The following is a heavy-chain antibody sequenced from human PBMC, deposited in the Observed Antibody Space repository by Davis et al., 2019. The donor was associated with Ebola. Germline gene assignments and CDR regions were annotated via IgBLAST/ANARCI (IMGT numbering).Heavy chain of an antibody. J-gene: IGHJ4*02. CDR3: AKMSAGTYY. CDR1: GFTFNNYG. D-gene: IGHD1-7*01. V-gene: IGHV3-23*01. CDR2: ISGSGGST. Sequence: GESLKISCAASGFTFNNYGMNWVRQAPGKGLEWVSGISGSGGSTYYADSVKGRFTISRDNSKNTLYLQMNSLRAEDTAVYYCAKMSAGTYYWGQGTLVTVSS.